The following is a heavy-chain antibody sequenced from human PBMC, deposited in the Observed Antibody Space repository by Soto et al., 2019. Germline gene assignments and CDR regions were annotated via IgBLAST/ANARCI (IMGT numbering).Heavy chain of an antibody. Sequence: QVQLVQSGAEVKKPGSSVKVSCKASGGNFSSYAISWVRQAPGQGLEWMGEIIPIFGTANYGQKFKGRVTINADESRSTSYMALNSLISKVTAVDYCARVRGYCRSTSGQFSYNYFYGMDVWGQGTTVTVSS. CDR1: GGNFSSYA. CDR2: IIPIFGTA. V-gene: IGHV1-69*01. CDR3: ARVRGYCRSTSGQFSYNYFYGMDV. J-gene: IGHJ6*02. D-gene: IGHD2-2*01.